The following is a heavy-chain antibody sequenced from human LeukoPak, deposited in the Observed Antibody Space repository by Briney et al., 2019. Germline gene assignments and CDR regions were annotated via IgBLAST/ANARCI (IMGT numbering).Heavy chain of an antibody. J-gene: IGHJ3*02. Sequence: QAGGSLRLSCAASGFTFSSYAMSWVRQAPGKGLEWVPAISGSGGSTYYADSVKGRFTISRDNSKNTLYLQMNSLRAEDTAVYYCVKDQWQGYFDWSQSYSGAFDIWGQGTMVTVSS. D-gene: IGHD3-9*01. CDR3: VKDQWQGYFDWSQSYSGAFDI. CDR1: GFTFSSYA. V-gene: IGHV3-23*01. CDR2: ISGSGGST.